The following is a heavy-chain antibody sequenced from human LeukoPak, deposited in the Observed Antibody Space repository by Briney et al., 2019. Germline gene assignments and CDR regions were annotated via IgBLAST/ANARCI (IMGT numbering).Heavy chain of an antibody. Sequence: PGGSLRLSCAASGFTFSDYYMSWIRQAPGKGLEWVAVIWYDGSNKYYADSVKGRFTISRDNSKNTLYLQMNSLRAEDTAVYYCARDLRGQWLEYYFDYWGQGTLVTVSS. V-gene: IGHV3-33*08. D-gene: IGHD6-19*01. CDR2: IWYDGSNK. CDR1: GFTFSDYY. CDR3: ARDLRGQWLEYYFDY. J-gene: IGHJ4*02.